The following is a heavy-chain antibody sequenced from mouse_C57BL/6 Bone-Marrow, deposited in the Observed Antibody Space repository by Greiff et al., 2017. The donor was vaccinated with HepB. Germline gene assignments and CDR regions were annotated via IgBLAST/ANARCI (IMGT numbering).Heavy chain of an antibody. D-gene: IGHD2-4*01. V-gene: IGHV1-55*01. Sequence: QVQLQQPGAELVKPGASVKMSCKASGYTFTSYWITWVKQRPGQGLEWIGDIYPGCGSTNYNEKFKSKATLTVDTSSSTAYMQLSSLTSEDSAVYYCARPDYDYDGYYFDYWGQGTTLTVSS. CDR3: ARPDYDYDGYYFDY. CDR1: GYTFTSYW. CDR2: IYPGCGST. J-gene: IGHJ2*01.